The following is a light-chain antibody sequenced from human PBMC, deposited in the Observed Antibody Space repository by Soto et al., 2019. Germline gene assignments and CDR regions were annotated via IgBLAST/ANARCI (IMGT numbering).Light chain of an antibody. V-gene: IGKV3-20*01. J-gene: IGKJ1*01. CDR3: QQYGSSPLT. Sequence: EIVLTQSPGTLSLSPGERATLSCRASQSVSSSDLAWYQQKPGQAPRLLIYGASSRATGIPDRFGGSGSGTGFTLTISRLEPEDFAVYYCQQYGSSPLTFGQRTNVEIK. CDR2: GAS. CDR1: QSVSSSD.